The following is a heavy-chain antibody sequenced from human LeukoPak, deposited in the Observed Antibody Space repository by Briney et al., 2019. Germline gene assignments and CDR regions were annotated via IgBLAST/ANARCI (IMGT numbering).Heavy chain of an antibody. J-gene: IGHJ6*03. CDR3: ARDKKGLVGATGSYYMDV. D-gene: IGHD1-26*01. Sequence: SVKVSCKASGGTFSSYAISWVRQAPGQGLEWMGGIIPIFGTANYAQKFQGRVTITADESTGTAYMELSSLGSEDTAVYYCARDKKGLVGATGSYYMDVWGKGTTVTVSS. CDR1: GGTFSSYA. CDR2: IIPIFGTA. V-gene: IGHV1-69*13.